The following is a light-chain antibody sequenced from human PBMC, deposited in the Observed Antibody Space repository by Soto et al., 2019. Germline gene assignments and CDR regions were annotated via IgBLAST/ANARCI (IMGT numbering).Light chain of an antibody. V-gene: IGKV3-11*01. CDR2: DAS. J-gene: IGKJ1*01. Sequence: EIVLTQSPATLSLSPGERATLSCWASQSVSSYLAWYQHKPGQPPRLLIYDASNRATGIPARFSGSGSATDLTLTISSIEPEDFAGYYCQQRRNWLWTFGQGNKVDIK. CDR3: QQRRNWLWT. CDR1: QSVSSY.